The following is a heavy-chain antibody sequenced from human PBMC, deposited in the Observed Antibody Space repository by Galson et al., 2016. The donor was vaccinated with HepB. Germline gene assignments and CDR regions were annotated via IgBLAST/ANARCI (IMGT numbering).Heavy chain of an antibody. J-gene: IGHJ5*02. V-gene: IGHV4-39*01. CDR2: VYYSGNT. Sequence: QVQLQESGPGLVKPSQTLSLTCTVSGGSISSSNYYWGWIRQPPGKGLEWIGTVYYSGNTYYNSSLKSRVTISVDTSKNQFSLKLTSVTATDTAVYYCARRGTAFPIRYIDRWGQGTLVTVSS. CDR1: GGSISSSNYY. D-gene: IGHD2-21*02. CDR3: ARRGTAFPIRYIDR.